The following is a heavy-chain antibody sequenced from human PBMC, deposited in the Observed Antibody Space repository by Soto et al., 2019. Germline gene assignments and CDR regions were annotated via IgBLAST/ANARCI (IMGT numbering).Heavy chain of an antibody. J-gene: IGHJ4*02. D-gene: IGHD1-1*01. CDR3: ARFPSTNWNRLGIDY. Sequence: GASVKVSCKASGYTFTSYYMHWVRQAPGQRLEWMGWINAGNGNTKYSQKFQGRVTITRDTSASTAYMELSSLRSEDTAVYYCARFPSTNWNRLGIDYWGQGTLVTVPS. CDR1: GYTFTSYY. V-gene: IGHV1-3*01. CDR2: INAGNGNT.